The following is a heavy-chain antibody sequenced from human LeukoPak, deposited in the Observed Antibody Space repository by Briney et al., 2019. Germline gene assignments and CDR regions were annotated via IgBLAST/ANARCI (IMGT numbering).Heavy chain of an antibody. V-gene: IGHV1-69*02. J-gene: IGHJ4*02. CDR1: GHTVSTYP. CDR3: ARSYDSSIFHYFDS. D-gene: IGHD3-22*01. CDR2: IIPIVGVA. Sequence: SVKVSCKASGHTVSTYPISWVRQAPGQGLEWVGRIIPIVGVATYAQKFQGRVTITADKSTSTAYMELSSLRSEDTAVYYCARSYDSSIFHYFDSWGQGTLVTVSS.